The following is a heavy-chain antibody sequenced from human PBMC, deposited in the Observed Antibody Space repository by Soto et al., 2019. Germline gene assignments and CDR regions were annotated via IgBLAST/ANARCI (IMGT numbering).Heavy chain of an antibody. CDR2: ISSSSSYI. J-gene: IGHJ6*02. V-gene: IGHV3-21*01. D-gene: IGHD6-19*01. CDR3: AREYLSCWTYGMDV. Sequence: EVQLVESGGGLVKPGWSLRLYCAASGFTFSSYSMNWVRQAPGKGLEWVSSISSSSSYIYYADSVQGRFIISSDNAKTSLYLQMNSLRAEDTAVYYCAREYLSCWTYGMDVWGQGTTVTVSS. CDR1: GFTFSSYS.